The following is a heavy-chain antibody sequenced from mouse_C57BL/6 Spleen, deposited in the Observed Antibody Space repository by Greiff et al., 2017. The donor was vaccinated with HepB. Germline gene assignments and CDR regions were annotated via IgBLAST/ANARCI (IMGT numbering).Heavy chain of an antibody. CDR1: GYTFTSYW. Sequence: VQLQQPGAELVKPGASVKMSCKASGYTFTSYWITWVKQRPGQGLEWIGDIYPGSGSTNYNEKFKSKATLTVDTSSSTAYMQLSSLTSEDSAVYYCARSQTAQATGFDYWGQGTTLTVSS. D-gene: IGHD3-2*02. J-gene: IGHJ2*01. CDR3: ARSQTAQATGFDY. V-gene: IGHV1-55*01. CDR2: IYPGSGST.